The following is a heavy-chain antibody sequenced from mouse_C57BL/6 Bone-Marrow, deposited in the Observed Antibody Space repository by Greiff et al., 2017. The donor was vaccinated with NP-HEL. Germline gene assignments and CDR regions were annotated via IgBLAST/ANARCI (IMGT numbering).Heavy chain of an antibody. CDR2: IDPSDSYT. V-gene: IGHV1-69*01. CDR1: GYTFTSYW. Sequence: VQLQQPGAELVMPGASVKLSCKASGYTFTSYWMLWVKQRPGQGLEWIGEIDPSDSYTNYNQKFKGKSTLTVDKSSSTAYMQLSSLTSEDSAVYYCARGYSSYWGQGTTLTVSS. J-gene: IGHJ2*01. D-gene: IGHD3-1*01. CDR3: ARGYSSY.